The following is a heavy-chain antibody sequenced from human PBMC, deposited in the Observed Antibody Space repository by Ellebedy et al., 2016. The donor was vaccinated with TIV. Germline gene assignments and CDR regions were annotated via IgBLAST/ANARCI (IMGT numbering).Heavy chain of an antibody. CDR2: IYHGGSI. V-gene: IGHV4-34*01. Sequence: SETLSLTCGVYGGSFSGYYWNWIRQPPGKGLEWIGEIYHGGSISYNPSLKSRVAISADTSKNQFSLTLSSVTAADTALYYCAVLTTQPPKATYWGQGTLVTVSS. D-gene: IGHD4-17*01. CDR1: GGSFSGYY. J-gene: IGHJ4*02. CDR3: AVLTTQPPKATY.